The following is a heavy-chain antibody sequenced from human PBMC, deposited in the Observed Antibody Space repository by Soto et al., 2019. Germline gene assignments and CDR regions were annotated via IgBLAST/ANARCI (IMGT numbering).Heavy chain of an antibody. CDR1: GFTFSSYS. V-gene: IGHV3-48*01. CDR2: ISSSSSTI. Sequence: EVQLVESGGGLVQPGGSLRLSCAASGFTFSSYSMNWVSQAPGKGLEWVSYISSSSSTIYYADSVKGRFTISRDNAKNSLYLQMNSLRAEDTAVYYCARDGRYFSGSDFYYFDYGGQGTLVTVSS. J-gene: IGHJ4*02. CDR3: ARDGRYFSGSDFYYFDY. D-gene: IGHD3-10*01.